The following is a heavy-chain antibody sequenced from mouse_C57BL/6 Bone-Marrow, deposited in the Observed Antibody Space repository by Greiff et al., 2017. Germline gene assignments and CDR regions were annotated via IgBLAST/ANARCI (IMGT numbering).Heavy chain of an antibody. V-gene: IGHV1-64*01. CDR3: AREGLLRLGYY. D-gene: IGHD2-3*01. Sequence: QVQLQQPGAELVKPGASVKLSCKASGYTFTSYWMHWVKQRPGQGLEWIGMIHPTSGSTNYNEKFKSKATLTVDTSSRTAYMQLSRQTSGDSAVYYCAREGLLRLGYYWGQGTTLTVSS. CDR1: GYTFTSYW. J-gene: IGHJ2*01. CDR2: IHPTSGST.